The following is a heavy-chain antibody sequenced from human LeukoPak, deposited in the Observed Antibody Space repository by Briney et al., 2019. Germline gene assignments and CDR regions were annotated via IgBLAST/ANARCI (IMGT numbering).Heavy chain of an antibody. V-gene: IGHV4-61*01. J-gene: IGHJ4*02. Sequence: SETLSLTCTVSGGYVSSDTYYWHWIRQPPGKGLEWIGYISYSGTTNYNPSVKSRVTISVDTSKNQFFLKLSSVTAADTAVYYCARDGDYWGQGTLVTVSS. CDR3: ARDGDY. CDR2: ISYSGTT. CDR1: GGYVSSDTYY.